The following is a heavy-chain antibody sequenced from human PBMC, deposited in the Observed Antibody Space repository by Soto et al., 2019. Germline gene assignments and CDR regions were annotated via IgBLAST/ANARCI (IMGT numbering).Heavy chain of an antibody. CDR2: IYSGGYT. CDR3: ASLPGGGGY. J-gene: IGHJ4*02. Sequence: EVQLVESGGGLIQPGGSLRLSCAVSGFTVSNNYMSWVRQAPGKGLEGVSVIYSGGYTAYGDSVKGRLTISRDISKNSLSLKKNRRSAGATALCYCASLPGGGGYWGQGTLVTVSS. V-gene: IGHV3-53*01. D-gene: IGHD3-10*01. CDR1: GFTVSNNY.